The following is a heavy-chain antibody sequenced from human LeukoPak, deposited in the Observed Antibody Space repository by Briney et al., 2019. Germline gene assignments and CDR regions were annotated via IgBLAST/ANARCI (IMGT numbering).Heavy chain of an antibody. J-gene: IGHJ4*02. D-gene: IGHD6-19*01. CDR2: LYSGGRA. V-gene: IGHV3-66*01. CDR3: AKVGSSGWYGQIDY. Sequence: GGSLRLSCAASEFTVSNNYMSWVRQAPGKGLEWVSVLYSGGRAYYTDSVNGRFTISRDNSKNTLYLQMHSLRAEDTAVYYCAKVGSSGWYGQIDYWGQGTLVTVSS. CDR1: EFTVSNNY.